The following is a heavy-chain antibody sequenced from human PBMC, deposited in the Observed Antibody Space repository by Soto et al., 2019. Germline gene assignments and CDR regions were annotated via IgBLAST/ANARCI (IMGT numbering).Heavy chain of an antibody. CDR3: TTDSYSSITIVRFDY. J-gene: IGHJ4*01. CDR2: ISGSGGST. D-gene: IGHD2-2*01. Sequence: TGGSLRLSCAASGFTFSSYAMSWVRQAPGKGLEWVSAISGSGGSTHYADSVKGRFTISRDNSKNTLYLQMNSLKIEDTAVYYCTTDSYSSITIVRFDYWGHGTLVTVSS. CDR1: GFTFSSYA. V-gene: IGHV3-23*01.